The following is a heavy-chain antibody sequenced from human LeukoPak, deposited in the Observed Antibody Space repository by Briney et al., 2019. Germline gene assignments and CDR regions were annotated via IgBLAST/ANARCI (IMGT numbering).Heavy chain of an antibody. CDR2: IKQDGSET. J-gene: IGHJ6*02. D-gene: IGHD6-13*01. CDR3: ARDPYSSSWSYGMDV. CDR1: GFTFSNYW. V-gene: IGHV3-7*05. Sequence: GGSLRLSCTASGFTFSNYWMSWVRQTPEKGLEWVANIKQDGSETVYVDSVKGRFTISRDNAQSSLYLQMYSLRAEDTAVCFCARDPYSSSWSYGMDVWGQGTAVTVSS.